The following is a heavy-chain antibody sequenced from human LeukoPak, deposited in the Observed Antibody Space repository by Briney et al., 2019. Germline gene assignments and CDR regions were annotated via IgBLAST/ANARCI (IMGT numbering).Heavy chain of an antibody. CDR2: MNPNSGNT. CDR1: GYTFTSYD. J-gene: IGHJ5*02. Sequence: ASVKVSCKASGYTFTSYDISWVRQATGQGLEWMGWMNPNSGNTGYAQKFQGRVTMTRSTSISTAYMELSSLRSEDTAVYYCATRIDILIGSIWFVPSGQGTLVTVSS. V-gene: IGHV1-8*01. D-gene: IGHD3-9*01. CDR3: ATRIDILIGSIWFVP.